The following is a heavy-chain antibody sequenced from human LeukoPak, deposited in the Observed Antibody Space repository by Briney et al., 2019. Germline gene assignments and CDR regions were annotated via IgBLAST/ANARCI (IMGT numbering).Heavy chain of an antibody. V-gene: IGHV3-7*05. CDR3: ARDRPDYYYESGSYYNTY. J-gene: IGHJ4*02. CDR2: IKQDGSDK. CDR1: GFTFTRYG. D-gene: IGHD3-10*01. Sequence: GGSLRLSCPASGFTFTRYGMHGVRQAPGKGLEWVANIKQDGSDKYYVDSVKGRFTISRDNAKNSLSLQMNSLRAEDTAVYYCARDRPDYYYESGSYYNTYWGQGTLVTVSS.